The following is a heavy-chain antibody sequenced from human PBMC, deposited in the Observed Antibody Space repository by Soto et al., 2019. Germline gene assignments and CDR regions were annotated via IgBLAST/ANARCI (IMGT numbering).Heavy chain of an antibody. V-gene: IGHV3-48*02. Sequence: PGGSLRLSCAASGFTFSTYSMNWVRQAPGTGLEWVSYISSRSSTIYYADSVKGRFTISRDNAENSLNLQMNSLRDEDTAVYYCARSLEPVYYYSSETRHVMDVWGQGTTVTVSS. CDR3: ARSLEPVYYYSSETRHVMDV. D-gene: IGHD3-22*01. J-gene: IGHJ6*02. CDR1: GFTFSTYS. CDR2: ISSRSSTI.